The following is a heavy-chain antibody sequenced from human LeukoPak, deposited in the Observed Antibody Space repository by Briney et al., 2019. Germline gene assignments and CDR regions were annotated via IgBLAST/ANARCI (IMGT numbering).Heavy chain of an antibody. Sequence: GGSLRLSCAASGFTFSTYWMSWVRQAPGKGLEWVANINQDGSEKYYVDSVKGRFTISRDNSKKTLYLQMNSLRAEDMAFYFCARESLDCSSISCLDHWGQGTLVTVSS. J-gene: IGHJ4*02. CDR1: GFTFSTYW. CDR3: ARESLDCSSISCLDH. V-gene: IGHV3-7*01. D-gene: IGHD2-2*01. CDR2: INQDGSEK.